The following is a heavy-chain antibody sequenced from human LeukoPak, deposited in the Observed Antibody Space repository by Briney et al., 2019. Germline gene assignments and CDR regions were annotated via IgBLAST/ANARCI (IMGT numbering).Heavy chain of an antibody. CDR2: INHSGST. J-gene: IGHJ4*02. Sequence: SETLSLTCAVYGGSFSGYYWSWIRQPPGKGLEWIGEINHSGSTNYNPSLKSRVTISVDTSKNQFSLMLSSVTAADTAVYYCARQLWLRPYFDYWDQGTLVTVSS. V-gene: IGHV4-34*01. CDR1: GGSFSGYY. CDR3: ARQLWLRPYFDY. D-gene: IGHD3-10*01.